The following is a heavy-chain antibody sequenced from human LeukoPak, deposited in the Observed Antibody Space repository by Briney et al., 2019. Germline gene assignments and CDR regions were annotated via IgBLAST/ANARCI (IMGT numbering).Heavy chain of an antibody. CDR3: AKGGTTVVDY. D-gene: IGHD4-23*01. CDR1: GLTISNYW. Sequence: GGSLRLSCAASGLTISNYWTHWVRQAPGKGLLWVARINSDGSSTTYADSVKGRFTISRDNAKNTLYLQMNSLRDEDTAVYYCAKGGTTVVDYWGQGTLVTVSS. CDR2: INSDGSST. J-gene: IGHJ4*02. V-gene: IGHV3-74*01.